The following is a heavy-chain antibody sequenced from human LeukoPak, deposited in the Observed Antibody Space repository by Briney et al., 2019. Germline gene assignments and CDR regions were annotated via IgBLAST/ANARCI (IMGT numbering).Heavy chain of an antibody. J-gene: IGHJ4*02. V-gene: IGHV3-30-3*01. D-gene: IGHD3-10*01. CDR2: ISYDGSDK. CDR1: GFTFSSYA. Sequence: GRSLRLSCAASGFTFSSYALHWVRQAPGKGLEWVAVISYDGSDKFYADSVKGRFTISRDNAENSLYLQMNSLRAEDTAVYYCARDRRGKDYWGQGTLVTVSS. CDR3: ARDRRGKDY.